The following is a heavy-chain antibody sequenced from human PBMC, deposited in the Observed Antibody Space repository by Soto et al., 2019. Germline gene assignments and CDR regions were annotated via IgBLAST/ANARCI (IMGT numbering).Heavy chain of an antibody. CDR2: VSGRGGSK. Sequence: PGGSLRLSCTASGFTFNHYAMTWVRQAPGRGLEWVASVSGRGGSKKYADSVKGRFIISRDNSNSTLYLQMDSLGGEDTAVYYCAKDSTVTTSLYFYYYGFDVWGQGTTVTVSS. D-gene: IGHD4-17*01. CDR3: AKDSTVTTSLYFYYYGFDV. J-gene: IGHJ6*01. CDR1: GFTFNHYA. V-gene: IGHV3-23*01.